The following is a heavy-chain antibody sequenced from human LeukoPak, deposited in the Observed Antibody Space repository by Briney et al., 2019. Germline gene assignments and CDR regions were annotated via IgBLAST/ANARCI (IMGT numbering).Heavy chain of an antibody. D-gene: IGHD6-19*01. CDR2: ISGDGGST. Sequence: GGSLRLSCAASGFTFDDYAMHWVRQAPGKGVEWVSLISGDGGSTYFADSVKGRFTISRDNSKNTLYLQMNSLRTEDTALYYCAKTHISGWTEGFDYWGQGTLVTVSS. CDR1: GFTFDDYA. CDR3: AKTHISGWTEGFDY. J-gene: IGHJ4*02. V-gene: IGHV3-43*02.